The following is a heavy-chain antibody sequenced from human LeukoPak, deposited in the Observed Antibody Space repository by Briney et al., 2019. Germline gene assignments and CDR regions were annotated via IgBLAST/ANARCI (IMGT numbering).Heavy chain of an antibody. CDR1: GGSISSYY. CDR3: ARSDFWSGPAIPHLAFDY. D-gene: IGHD3-3*01. CDR2: IYTSGST. J-gene: IGHJ4*02. V-gene: IGHV4-4*07. Sequence: SETLSLTCTVSGGSISSYYWSWIRQPAGKGLEWIGRIYTSGSTNYNPSLKSRVTMSVDTSKNQFSLKLSSVTAADTAVDYCARSDFWSGPAIPHLAFDYWGQGTLVTVSS.